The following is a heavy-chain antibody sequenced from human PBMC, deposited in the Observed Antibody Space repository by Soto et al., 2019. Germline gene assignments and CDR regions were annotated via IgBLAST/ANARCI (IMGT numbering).Heavy chain of an antibody. D-gene: IGHD1-7*01. J-gene: IGHJ5*02. V-gene: IGHV3-30*04. CDR1: GITFSNSA. CDR2: ISYDGKNQ. Sequence: LRLSCAVSGITFSNSAMHWVRQAPGKGLDWVAFISYDGKNQYYSDSVKGRFTTSRDNSRNTLYLQMNSLRVEDTAVYYCASVWELQHAIGHWGQGTLVTVSS. CDR3: ASVWELQHAIGH.